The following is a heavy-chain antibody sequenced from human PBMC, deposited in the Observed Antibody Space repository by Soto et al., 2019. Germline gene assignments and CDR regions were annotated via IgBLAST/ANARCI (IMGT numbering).Heavy chain of an antibody. CDR3: ARGKFCGGDCYRGEYFQH. J-gene: IGHJ1*01. CDR1: GFTFSDYD. D-gene: IGHD2-21*02. V-gene: IGHV3-48*02. Sequence: GGSLRLSCAASGFTFSDYDMNWVRQAPGKGLEWISYINYDSSSTYYADSVKGRFTISRDNGENSLSLQMNSLRDEDTAVYYCARGKFCGGDCYRGEYFQHWGQGTLVTVSS. CDR2: INYDSSST.